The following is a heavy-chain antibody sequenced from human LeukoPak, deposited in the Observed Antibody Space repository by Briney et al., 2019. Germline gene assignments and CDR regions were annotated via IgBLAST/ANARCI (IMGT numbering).Heavy chain of an antibody. Sequence: GGSLRLSCAASGFTFSSYGMSWVRQAPGKGLEWISAISGSGGSTYYADSVKGRFTISRDNSKNTLYLQMNSLRAEDTAVYYCAKDRLRGYSGYEAGNWFDPWGQGTLVTVSS. CDR1: GFTFSSYG. V-gene: IGHV3-23*01. CDR3: AKDRLRGYSGYEAGNWFDP. D-gene: IGHD5-12*01. J-gene: IGHJ5*02. CDR2: ISGSGGST.